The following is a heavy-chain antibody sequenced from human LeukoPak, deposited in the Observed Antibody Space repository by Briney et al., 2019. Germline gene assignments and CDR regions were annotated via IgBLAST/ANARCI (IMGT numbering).Heavy chain of an antibody. CDR3: ARGGAYCGGDCYWEGYNWFDP. CDR2: ISSSSSYI. D-gene: IGHD2-21*02. V-gene: IGHV3-21*01. J-gene: IGHJ5*02. CDR1: GYTFSSYS. Sequence: GGSLRLSCAASGYTFSSYSMNWVRQAPGKGLEWVSSISSSSSYIYYADSVKGRFTISRDNAKNSLYLQMNSLRAEDTAVYYCARGGAYCGGDCYWEGYNWFDPWGQGTLVTVSS.